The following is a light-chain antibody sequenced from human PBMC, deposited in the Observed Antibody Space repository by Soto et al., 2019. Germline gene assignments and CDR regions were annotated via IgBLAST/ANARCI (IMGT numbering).Light chain of an antibody. CDR1: QGISSY. Sequence: AIRMTQSPSSLSASTGDRVTITCRASQGISSYLAWYQQKPGKAPKLLIYAASTLQSGVPSRFSGSGSGTDFTLTISCLQSEDFATYYCQQDYSYPYAFGQGTK. CDR2: AAS. J-gene: IGKJ2*01. V-gene: IGKV1-8*01. CDR3: QQDYSYPYA.